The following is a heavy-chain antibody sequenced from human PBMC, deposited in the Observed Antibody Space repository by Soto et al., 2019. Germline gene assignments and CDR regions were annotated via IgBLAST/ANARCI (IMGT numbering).Heavy chain of an antibody. CDR2: ISAYNGNT. D-gene: IGHD3-10*01. CDR3: ARDQWFGELLYAPAAY. CDR1: GYTFTSYG. J-gene: IGHJ4*02. Sequence: GASVKVSCKASGYTFTSYGISWVRQAPGQGLEWMGWISAYNGNTNYAQKLQGRVTMTTDTSTSTAYMELRSLRSDDTAVYYCARDQWFGELLYAPAAYWGQGTLVTVSS. V-gene: IGHV1-18*01.